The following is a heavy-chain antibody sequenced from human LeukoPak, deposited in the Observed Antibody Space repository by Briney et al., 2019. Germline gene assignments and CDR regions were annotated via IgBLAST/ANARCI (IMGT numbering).Heavy chain of an antibody. V-gene: IGHV4-4*09. D-gene: IGHD2-21*02. CDR1: GASISFY. CDR2: VYSSGRS. Sequence: PSETLSLTCNVSGASISFYWNWIRQTPGEGLQWIGYVYSSGRSDSNPSLKSQVTLSLAASRTQFSLRLTSVTAADTGVYYCARRGDSAPYFDSWGPGTLVTVSS. J-gene: IGHJ4*02. CDR3: ARRGDSAPYFDS.